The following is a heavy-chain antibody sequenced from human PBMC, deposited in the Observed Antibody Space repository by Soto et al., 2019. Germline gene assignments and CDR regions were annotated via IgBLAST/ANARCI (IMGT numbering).Heavy chain of an antibody. CDR1: GGSLSGATYS. CDR2: IFPSGTT. J-gene: IGHJ4*02. CDR3: ARRREFDY. Sequence: PSETLSLTCGVSGGSLSGATYSWNWIRQPPGKGLEWIGYIFPSGTTYYNPSLKSRVTISIEVSKKQFSLSLRSFTAADTAVYSCARRREFDYWSQGTTVNVSS. V-gene: IGHV4-30-2*01.